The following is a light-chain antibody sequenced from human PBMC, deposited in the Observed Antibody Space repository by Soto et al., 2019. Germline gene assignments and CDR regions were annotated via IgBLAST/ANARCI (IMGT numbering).Light chain of an antibody. Sequence: EIVLTQSPGTLSLSPGERATLSCRASQSVSSSFLTWYQQKPGQAPRLLIYGVFSRATGIPDRFSGSGSGTDFTLTVSGLQAEDVAIYYCHQYFRSPLTFGGGTKVEIK. V-gene: IGKV3-20*01. CDR1: QSVSSSF. CDR2: GVF. J-gene: IGKJ4*01. CDR3: HQYFRSPLT.